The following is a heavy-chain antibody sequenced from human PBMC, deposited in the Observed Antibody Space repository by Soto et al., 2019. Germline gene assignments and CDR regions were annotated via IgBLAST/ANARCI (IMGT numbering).Heavy chain of an antibody. CDR1: GFTFSGSA. J-gene: IGHJ6*02. D-gene: IGHD3-3*01. V-gene: IGHV3-73*01. Sequence: GGSLRLSCAASGFTFSGSAMHWVRQASGKGLEWVGRIRSKANSYATAYAASVKGRFTISRDDSKNTAYLQMNSLKTEDTAVYYCTSDDFWSGYYYGMDVWGQGTTVTVSS. CDR2: IRSKANSYAT. CDR3: TSDDFWSGYYYGMDV.